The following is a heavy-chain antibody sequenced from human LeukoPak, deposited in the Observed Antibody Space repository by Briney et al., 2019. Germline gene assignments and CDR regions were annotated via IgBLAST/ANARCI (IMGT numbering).Heavy chain of an antibody. Sequence: GGSLRLSCAASGFTSSNYWMIWVRQAPGKGLEWVGNIKQDGSVNRYADSVRGRFTISRDNAQTSLYLQMNSLRAEDPAVYYCARASNPWLQLTWGQGTLVTVSS. CDR3: ARASNPWLQLT. CDR2: IKQDGSVN. D-gene: IGHD5-24*01. J-gene: IGHJ5*02. CDR1: GFTSSNYW. V-gene: IGHV3-7*05.